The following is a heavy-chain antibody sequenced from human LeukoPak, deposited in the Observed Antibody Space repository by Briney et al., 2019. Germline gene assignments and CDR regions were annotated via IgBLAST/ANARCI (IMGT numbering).Heavy chain of an antibody. J-gene: IGHJ4*02. Sequence: PSQTLSLTCTVSGASISIGSFYWRWIRQPAGKGLEWLGRIYTSGSTDYSPSLKSRVTISVDTSKNQFSLKLSSVTAADTAVYYCAREGDSGYCSGGSCYGWRNLDYWGQGTLVTVSS. D-gene: IGHD2-15*01. CDR1: GASISIGSFY. CDR3: AREGDSGYCSGGSCYGWRNLDY. CDR2: IYTSGST. V-gene: IGHV4-61*02.